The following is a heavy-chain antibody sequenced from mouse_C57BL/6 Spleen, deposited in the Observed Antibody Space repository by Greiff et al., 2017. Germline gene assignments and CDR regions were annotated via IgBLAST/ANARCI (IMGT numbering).Heavy chain of an antibody. CDR1: GYTFTSYW. Sequence: QVQLQQPGAELVKPGASVKLSCKASGYTFTSYWMQWVKQRPGQGLEWIGEIDPSDSYTNYNQKFKGKATLTVDTSSSTAYMQLSSRTSEDSAVYYCARGITTVVATDFDYWGQGTTLTVSS. V-gene: IGHV1-50*01. J-gene: IGHJ2*01. CDR3: ARGITTVVATDFDY. D-gene: IGHD1-1*01. CDR2: IDPSDSYT.